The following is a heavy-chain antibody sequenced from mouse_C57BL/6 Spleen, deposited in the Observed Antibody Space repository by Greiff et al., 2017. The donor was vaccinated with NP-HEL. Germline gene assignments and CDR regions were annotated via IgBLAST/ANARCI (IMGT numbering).Heavy chain of an antibody. CDR2: IYPGSGNT. J-gene: IGHJ4*01. CDR1: GYSFTSYY. D-gene: IGHD6-1*01. CDR3: AGQVLYAMDY. Sequence: VQLQQSGPELVKPGASVKISCKASGYSFTSYYIHWVKQRPGQGLEWIGWIYPGSGNTKYNEKFKGKATLTADTSSSTAYMQLSSLTSEDSAVYYCAGQVLYAMDYWGQGTSVTVSS. V-gene: IGHV1-66*01.